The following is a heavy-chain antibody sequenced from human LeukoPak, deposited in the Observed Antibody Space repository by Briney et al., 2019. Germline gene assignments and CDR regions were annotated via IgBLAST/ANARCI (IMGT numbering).Heavy chain of an antibody. CDR1: GGSISSSSYY. CDR3: ARHFAGRRGYSGYDVREANTPFDP. CDR2: IYYSGST. D-gene: IGHD5-12*01. J-gene: IGHJ5*02. Sequence: PSETLSLTCTVSGGSISSSSYYWGWIRQPPGKGLEWIGSIYYSGSTYYNPSLKSRVTISVDTSKNQFSLKLSSETAADTAVYYCARHFAGRRGYSGYDVREANTPFDPWGQGTLVTVSS. V-gene: IGHV4-39*01.